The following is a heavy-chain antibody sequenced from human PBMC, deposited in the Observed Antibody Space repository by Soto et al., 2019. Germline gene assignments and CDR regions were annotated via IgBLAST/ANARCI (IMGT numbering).Heavy chain of an antibody. Sequence: GGSLRLSCAASGFTFSSYSMNWVRQAPGKGLEWVSSISSSSSYIYYAESVKGRFTITRDKAKKSLYQQMNSQRAEDTSVYYCARDPDLYSSSNWFDPWGQGALVTVSS. V-gene: IGHV3-21*01. CDR1: GFTFSSYS. CDR3: ARDPDLYSSSNWFDP. J-gene: IGHJ5*02. D-gene: IGHD6-6*01. CDR2: ISSSSSYI.